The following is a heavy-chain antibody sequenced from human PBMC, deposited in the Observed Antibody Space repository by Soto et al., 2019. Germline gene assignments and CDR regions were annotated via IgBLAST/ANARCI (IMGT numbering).Heavy chain of an antibody. Sequence: EVQVLESGGGLVQPGGSLRLSCAASGFTFSSYGMSWVRQAPGKGLEWVSGIGISAESTHYADSVKGRFTTSRDNSKNTVYLQMSGLRAEDTALYYCAKDGVWAGQFPYYPDSWGQGTMVTVSS. CDR1: GFTFSSYG. D-gene: IGHD2-21*01. V-gene: IGHV3-23*01. CDR3: AKDGVWAGQFPYYPDS. J-gene: IGHJ4*02. CDR2: IGISAEST.